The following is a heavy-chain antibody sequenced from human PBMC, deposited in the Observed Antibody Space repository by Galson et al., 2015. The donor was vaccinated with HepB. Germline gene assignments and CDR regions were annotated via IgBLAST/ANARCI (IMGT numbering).Heavy chain of an antibody. J-gene: IGHJ3*02. CDR3: ARVTPRYNWNDGVSGAFDI. Sequence: SVKVSCKASGYTFTRYSISRVRQAPGQGLEWMGWINPNSGGTNYAQKFQGRVTMTRDTSISTAYMELSRLRSDDTAVYCCARVTPRYNWNDGVSGAFDIWGQGTMVTVSS. D-gene: IGHD1-1*01. CDR1: GYTFTRYS. V-gene: IGHV1-2*02. CDR2: INPNSGGT.